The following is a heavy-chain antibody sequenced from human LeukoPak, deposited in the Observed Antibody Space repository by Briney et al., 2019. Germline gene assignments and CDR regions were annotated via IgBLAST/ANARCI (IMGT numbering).Heavy chain of an antibody. D-gene: IGHD5-12*01. V-gene: IGHV4-59*01. CDR2: ISYSGST. J-gene: IGHJ4*02. CDR1: GASISSYY. Sequence: SETLSLTCTVSGASISSYYWSWVRQPPGKGLECIGYISYSGSTNYNPSLKSRVTLSVDTSKSQFSLKLSSVTAADTAVYFCARVGYSGYGYYFDNWGQGTLVTVSP. CDR3: ARVGYSGYGYYFDN.